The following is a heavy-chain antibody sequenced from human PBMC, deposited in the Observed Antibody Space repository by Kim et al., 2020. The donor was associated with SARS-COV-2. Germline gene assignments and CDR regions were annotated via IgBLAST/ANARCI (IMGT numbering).Heavy chain of an antibody. Sequence: GGSLRLSCAASGFIFSTYEINWVRQAPGKGLEWVSYTSTSGSTIYSADSVKGRFTVSRDNARNSVYLQMNSLRDEDTAVNYCTRGLYCSSTKGSFGLDVWGQETKVTISS. CDR1: GFIFSTYE. CDR3: TRGLYCSSTKGSFGLDV. V-gene: IGHV3-48*03. D-gene: IGHD2-2*01. J-gene: IGHJ6*02. CDR2: TSTSGSTI.